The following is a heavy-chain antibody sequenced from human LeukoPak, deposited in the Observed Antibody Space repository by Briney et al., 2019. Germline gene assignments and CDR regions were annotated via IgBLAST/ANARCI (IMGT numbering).Heavy chain of an antibody. J-gene: IGHJ5*02. CDR3: ARWVGYSNWFDP. D-gene: IGHD2-15*01. CDR1: GYSFTGYY. V-gene: IGHV1-2*02. CDR2: INPNSGDT. Sequence: GASVKVSCKASGYSFTGYYMLWVRQAPGQGLEWMGWINPNSGDTNSAQKFQGRVTMTRDTSISTAYMELTRLTSDDTAVYYCARWVGYSNWFDPWGQGTLVTASS.